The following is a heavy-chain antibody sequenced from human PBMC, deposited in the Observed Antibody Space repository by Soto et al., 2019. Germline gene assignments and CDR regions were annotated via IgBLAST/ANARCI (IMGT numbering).Heavy chain of an antibody. J-gene: IGHJ4*02. CDR3: ARRRGPDVDFDY. V-gene: IGHV5-51*01. CDR1: GYIFTNYW. Sequence: PGECLKISCKGSGYIFTNYWIGWVRQMPGKGLEWMGIIYPSDSDTRYSPSFQGQVTISAAKSINTAYLQWSSLKASDTAMYYCARRRGPDVDFDYWGQGTLVPVSS. CDR2: IYPSDSDT.